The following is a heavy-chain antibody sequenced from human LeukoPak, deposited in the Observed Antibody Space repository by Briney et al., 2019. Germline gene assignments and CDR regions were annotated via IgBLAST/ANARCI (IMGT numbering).Heavy chain of an antibody. J-gene: IGHJ4*02. CDR2: IYYSGST. CDR1: GGSISSYY. D-gene: IGHD3-10*01. CDR3: ARDSRYYGSGSNTYYFDY. Sequence: PSETLSLTCTVSGGSISSYYWSWIRQPPGKGLEWIGYIYYSGSTNYNPSLKSRVTISVDTSKNQFSLKLSSVTAADTAVYYCARDSRYYGSGSNTYYFDYWGQGTLVTVSS. V-gene: IGHV4-59*01.